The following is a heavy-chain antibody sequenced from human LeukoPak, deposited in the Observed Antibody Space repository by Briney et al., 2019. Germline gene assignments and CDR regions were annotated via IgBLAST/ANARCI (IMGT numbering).Heavy chain of an antibody. CDR1: GFTFSSYW. D-gene: IGHD4-17*01. CDR2: IKQDGSEK. V-gene: IGHV3-7*01. Sequence: GGSLRLSCAASGFTFSSYWMSWVRQAPGKGLEWVANIKQDGSEKYYVDSVKGRFTISRDNAKNSLYLQMNSLRAEDTAVYYCARDYGDYDGYFDYWGQGTLVTVSS. CDR3: ARDYGDYDGYFDY. J-gene: IGHJ4*02.